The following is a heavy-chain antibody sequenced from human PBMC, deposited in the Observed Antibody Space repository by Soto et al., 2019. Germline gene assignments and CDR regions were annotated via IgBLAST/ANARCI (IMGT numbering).Heavy chain of an antibody. CDR1: GFTFSSYA. CDR3: AKDQSFGDYYDSSGYYFPRY. V-gene: IGHV3-23*01. J-gene: IGHJ4*02. CDR2: ISGSGGST. D-gene: IGHD3-22*01. Sequence: GGSLRLSCAASGFTFSSYAMSWVRQAPGKGLEWVSAISGSGGSTYYADSVKGRFTISRDNSKNTLYLQMNSLGAEDTAVYYCAKDQSFGDYYDSSGYYFPRYWGQGTLVTVSS.